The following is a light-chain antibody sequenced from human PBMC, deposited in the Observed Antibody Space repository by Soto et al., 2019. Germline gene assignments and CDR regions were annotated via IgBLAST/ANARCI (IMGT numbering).Light chain of an antibody. Sequence: QSVLTQPPSVSAAPGQKVTISCSGSSSNIGNNYVSWYQQLPGTAPKLLIYDNNKRPSGIPDRCSGSKSGTSATLGITGLQNGDEDDDYCGTWDSSLSAFVFGTGTKVTVL. CDR1: SSNIGNNY. V-gene: IGLV1-51*01. CDR2: DNN. CDR3: GTWDSSLSAFV. J-gene: IGLJ1*01.